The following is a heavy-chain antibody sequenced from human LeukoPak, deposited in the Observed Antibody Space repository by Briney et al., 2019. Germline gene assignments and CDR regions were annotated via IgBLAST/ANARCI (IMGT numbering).Heavy chain of an antibody. CDR3: ATGKPTPYCSGGSCYSEFDY. Sequence: ASVKVSCKVSGYTLTELSMHWVRQAPGKGLEWMGGFDPEDGETIYAQKFQGRVTMTEETSTDTAYMELGSLKSEDTAVYYCATGKPTPYCSGGSCYSEFDYWGQGTLVTVSS. CDR1: GYTLTELS. J-gene: IGHJ4*02. V-gene: IGHV1-24*01. CDR2: FDPEDGET. D-gene: IGHD2-15*01.